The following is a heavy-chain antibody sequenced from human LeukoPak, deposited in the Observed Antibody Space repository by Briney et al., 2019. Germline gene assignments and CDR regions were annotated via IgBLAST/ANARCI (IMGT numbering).Heavy chain of an antibody. J-gene: IGHJ4*02. V-gene: IGHV3-13*01. CDR2: IGTAADT. CDR3: ATGAYCTSTSCDTGAFDY. D-gene: IGHD2-2*02. CDR1: GFTFSSYD. Sequence: SGGSLRLSCAASGFTFSSYDMPWVRHGTGEGLEWVSAIGTAADTYYAGSVKGRFTISRENAKNSLYLQMNSLRAGDTAVYYCATGAYCTSTSCDTGAFDYWGQGALVTVSS.